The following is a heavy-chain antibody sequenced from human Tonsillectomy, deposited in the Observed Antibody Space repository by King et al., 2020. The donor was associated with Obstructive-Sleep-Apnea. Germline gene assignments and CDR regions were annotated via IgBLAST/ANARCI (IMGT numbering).Heavy chain of an antibody. J-gene: IGHJ4*02. V-gene: IGHV3-23*04. CDR3: VKDSDYNSGGYNYPEY. CDR1: GFSFSRYA. Sequence: VQLVESGGGFVQPGGSRRLSCAASGFSFSRYALTLVRRAPGEWLQWVSAISGRGGRAYYTASVKGRFTISRDNSNNTLYLQMSSLRVEDTAMYHCVKDSDYNSGGYNYPEYWGQGTLVTVSS. CDR2: ISGRGGRA. D-gene: IGHD3-22*01.